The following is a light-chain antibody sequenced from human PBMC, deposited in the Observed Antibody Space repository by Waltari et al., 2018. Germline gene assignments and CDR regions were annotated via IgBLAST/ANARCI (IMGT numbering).Light chain of an antibody. V-gene: IGLV2-14*01. CDR3: SSYTGSSTYV. Sequence: QSALTQPAFVSGSPGQSITIPCTGTSSDVGGYNYVSWYQRHPGKAPKLMIYEVSNRPSGVSNRFSGSKSGNTASLTISGLQAEDEADYYCSSYTGSSTYVFGTGTKVTVL. CDR1: SSDVGGYNY. CDR2: EVS. J-gene: IGLJ1*01.